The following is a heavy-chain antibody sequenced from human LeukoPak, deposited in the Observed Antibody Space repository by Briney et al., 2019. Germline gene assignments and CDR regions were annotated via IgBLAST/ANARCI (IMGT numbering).Heavy chain of an antibody. CDR2: IRYDGSNK. CDR3: ARRPEDCSGNRCYPAPDY. J-gene: IGHJ4*02. CDR1: GFTFSGYG. V-gene: IGHV3-30*02. D-gene: IGHD2-15*01. Sequence: GRSPRLSCAASGFTFSGYGMHWVRQAAGKGLEWVAFIRYDGSNKYYADSVKGRFTISRHNSKNTLYLQMNSLRPEDTAVYYCARRPEDCSGNRCYPAPDYWGQGTLVTVSS.